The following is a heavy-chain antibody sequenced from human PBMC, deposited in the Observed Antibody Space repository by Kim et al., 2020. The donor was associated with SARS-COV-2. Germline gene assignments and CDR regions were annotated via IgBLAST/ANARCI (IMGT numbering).Heavy chain of an antibody. D-gene: IGHD4-17*01. CDR3: ARQSQTTVDY. J-gene: IGHJ4*02. CDR1: GGSISSSSYY. V-gene: IGHV4-39*01. CDR2: IYYSGST. Sequence: SETLSLTCTVSGGSISSSSYYWGWIRQPPGKGLEWIGSIYYSGSTYYNPSLKSRVTISVDTSKNQSSLKLSSVTAADTAVYYCARQSQTTVDYWGQGTLVTVSS.